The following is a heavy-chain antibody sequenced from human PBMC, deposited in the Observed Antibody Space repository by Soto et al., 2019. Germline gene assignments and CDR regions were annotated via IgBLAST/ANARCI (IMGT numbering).Heavy chain of an antibody. CDR2: IYHSGST. Sequence: SETLSLTCAVSGGSISSGGYSWSWIRQPPGKGLEWIGYIYHSGSTYYNPSLKSRVTISVDRSKNQFSLKLSSATAADTAVYYCAGTRGLNSGYDYSDYWGQGTLVTVSS. CDR1: GGSISSGGYS. D-gene: IGHD5-12*01. J-gene: IGHJ4*02. V-gene: IGHV4-30-2*01. CDR3: AGTRGLNSGYDYSDY.